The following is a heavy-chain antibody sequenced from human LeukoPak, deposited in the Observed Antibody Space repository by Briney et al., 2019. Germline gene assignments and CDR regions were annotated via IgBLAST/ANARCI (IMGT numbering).Heavy chain of an antibody. CDR1: GGSISSGGYS. Sequence: SETLSLTSAVSGGSISSGGYSWSWIRQPPGKGLEWIGYIYHSGSTYYNPSLKSRVTISVDRSKNQFSLKLSSVTAADTAVYYCARGGVRGLTSWFDPWGQGTLVTVSS. J-gene: IGHJ5*02. CDR3: ARGGVRGLTSWFDP. D-gene: IGHD3-10*01. V-gene: IGHV4-30-2*01. CDR2: IYHSGST.